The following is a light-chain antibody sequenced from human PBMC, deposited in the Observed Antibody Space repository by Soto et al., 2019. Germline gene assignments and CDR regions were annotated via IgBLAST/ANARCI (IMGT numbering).Light chain of an antibody. Sequence: DIVMTQSPDSLAVSLGERATINCKSSQSVLYSSNNKNYLAWYQQKPGQPPTLLIYWASTRESGVPDRISGSGSGTDLNLPIRSLQAEDVAVYYCQQYYSTPPYTFGPGTKLEIK. CDR2: WAS. CDR1: QSVLYSSNNKNY. CDR3: QQYYSTPPYT. J-gene: IGKJ2*01. V-gene: IGKV4-1*01.